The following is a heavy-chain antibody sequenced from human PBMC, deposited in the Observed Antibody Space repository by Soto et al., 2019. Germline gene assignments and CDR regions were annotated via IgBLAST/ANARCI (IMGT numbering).Heavy chain of an antibody. V-gene: IGHV3-30*14. J-gene: IGHJ4*02. CDR2: ISYDGSNV. D-gene: IGHD1-7*01. CDR3: ASRRGFGTYYFAY. CDR1: GFAFRSYA. Sequence: QVQLVESGGGVVQPGRSLRLSCEASGFAFRSYAVHWVRQAPGKGLDWVALISYDGSNVYYADSVKGRFTISRDNSKNTLYLQMNSLRAEDTAVYYCASRRGFGTYYFAYWSQGTVVTVSS.